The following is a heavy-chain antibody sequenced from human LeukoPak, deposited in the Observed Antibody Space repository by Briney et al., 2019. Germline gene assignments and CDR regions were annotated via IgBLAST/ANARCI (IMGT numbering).Heavy chain of an antibody. CDR3: ARDSIPYGDYPNLDY. J-gene: IGHJ4*02. CDR2: ISSSSSYI. D-gene: IGHD4-17*01. CDR1: GFTFSSYS. Sequence: NPGGSLTLSCAASGFTFSSYSMNWVRQAPGKGLEWVSSISSSSSYIYYADSVKGRFTISRDNAKNSPYLQMNSLRAEDTAVYYCARDSIPYGDYPNLDYWGQGTLVTVSS. V-gene: IGHV3-21*01.